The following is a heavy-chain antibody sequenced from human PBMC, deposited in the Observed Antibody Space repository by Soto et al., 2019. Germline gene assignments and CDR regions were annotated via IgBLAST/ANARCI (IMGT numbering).Heavy chain of an antibody. CDR1: GYTFTSYA. Sequence: ASVKVSCKASGYTFTSYAMHWVRQAPGQRLEWMGWINAGNGNTKYSQKFQGRVTITRDTSASTAYMELSSLRSEDTAVYYCARARGLTYYDFWSGTKYFDYWGHGNLVTVSS. D-gene: IGHD3-3*01. V-gene: IGHV1-3*01. J-gene: IGHJ4*01. CDR2: INAGNGNT. CDR3: ARARGLTYYDFWSGTKYFDY.